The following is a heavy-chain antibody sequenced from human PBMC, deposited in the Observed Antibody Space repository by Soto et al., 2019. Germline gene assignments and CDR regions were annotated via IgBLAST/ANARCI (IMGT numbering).Heavy chain of an antibody. Sequence: AGGSLRLSCAASGFTFSDYYMSWIRQAPGKGLEWVSYISSSGSTIYYADSVKGRFTISRDNAKNSLYLQMNSLRAEDTAVYYCKIPTHPPYGMDVWGQGTTVTVS. CDR3: KIPTHPPYGMDV. CDR2: ISSSGSTI. J-gene: IGHJ6*02. CDR1: GFTFSDYY. V-gene: IGHV3-11*01.